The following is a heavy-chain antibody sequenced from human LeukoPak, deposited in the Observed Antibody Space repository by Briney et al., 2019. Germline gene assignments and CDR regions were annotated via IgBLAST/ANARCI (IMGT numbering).Heavy chain of an antibody. V-gene: IGHV1-8*01. CDR2: MNPNSGNT. CDR1: GYTFTSYD. J-gene: IGHJ4*02. Sequence: ASVKVSCKASGYTFTSYDINWVRQATGQGLEWMGWMNPNSGNTGYAQNFQGRVTMTRNTSISTAYMELSSLRSEDTAVYYCARGRETYYYDSSGYRFSSWGQGTLVTVSS. D-gene: IGHD3-22*01. CDR3: ARGRETYYYDSSGYRFSS.